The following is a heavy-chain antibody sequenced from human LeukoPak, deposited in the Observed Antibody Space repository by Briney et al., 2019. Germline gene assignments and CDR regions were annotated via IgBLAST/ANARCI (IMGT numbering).Heavy chain of an antibody. CDR2: IRSNGATA. J-gene: IGHJ4*02. V-gene: IGHV3-23*01. Sequence: GGSLRLSCAASGFSFSSFAMTWVRQAPGKGLEWVSTIRSNGATAYNADSVKGRFTISRDNSKNTVYLQMNSLRVEDTAIYYCARGQEFDDGFFDSWGQGTLVTVSS. CDR3: ARGQEFDDGFFDS. CDR1: GFSFSSFA. D-gene: IGHD1-1*01.